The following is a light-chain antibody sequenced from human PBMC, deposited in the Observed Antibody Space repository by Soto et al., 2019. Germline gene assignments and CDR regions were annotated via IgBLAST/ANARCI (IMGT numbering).Light chain of an antibody. V-gene: IGLV2-14*01. CDR2: EVT. CDR1: SXDIGGYNY. J-gene: IGLJ1*01. CDR3: SSYSNTATPCV. Sequence: QSALTQPASVSGSPGQSITISCTGTSXDIGGYNYVSWYQQHPGTAPKLIISEVTNRPSGVSDRFSGSRSGNTASLTISGLQVEDEADYYCSSYSNTATPCVFGSGTKVTVL.